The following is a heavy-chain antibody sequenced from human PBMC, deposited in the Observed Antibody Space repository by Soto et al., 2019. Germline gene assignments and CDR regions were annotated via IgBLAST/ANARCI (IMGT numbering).Heavy chain of an antibody. D-gene: IGHD2-15*01. J-gene: IGHJ4*02. V-gene: IGHV3-21*01. Sequence: EVQLVESGGGLVKPGGYLRLSCAASGFTFSSYSMNWVRQAPGKGLEWVSSISSSSSYIYYADSVKGRFTISRDNAKNSLYLQMNSLRAEDTAVYYCARGLHCSGGSCVFDYWGQGTLVTVSS. CDR1: GFTFSSYS. CDR3: ARGLHCSGGSCVFDY. CDR2: ISSSSSYI.